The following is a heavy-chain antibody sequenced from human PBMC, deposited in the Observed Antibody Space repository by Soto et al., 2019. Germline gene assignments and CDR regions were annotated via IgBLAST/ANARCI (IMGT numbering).Heavy chain of an antibody. CDR2: INHSGST. CDR3: ARGFGERYYYYYYYMDV. V-gene: IGHV4-34*01. J-gene: IGHJ6*03. Sequence: SDTLSLTCAVYGGSFSGYYWSWIRQPPGKGLEWIGEINHSGSTNYNPSLKSRVTISVDTSKNQFSLKLSSVTAADTAVYYCARGFGERYYYYYYYMDVWGKGTTVTVSS. CDR1: GGSFSGYY. D-gene: IGHD3-10*01.